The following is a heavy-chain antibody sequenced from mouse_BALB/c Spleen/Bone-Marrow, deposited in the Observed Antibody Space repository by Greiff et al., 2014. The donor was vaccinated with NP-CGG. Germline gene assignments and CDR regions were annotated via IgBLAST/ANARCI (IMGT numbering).Heavy chain of an antibody. D-gene: IGHD2-14*01. Sequence: VQLQQSGPGLVKPSQSLPLTCSVTGYSITSGYYWNWIRQFPGNKLEWMGYISYDGSNNYNPSLKNRISITRDTSKNQFFLKLNSVTTEDTATYYCAGYDEAWFAYWGQGTLVTVSA. CDR3: AGYDEAWFAY. J-gene: IGHJ3*01. CDR1: GYSITSGYY. CDR2: ISYDGSN. V-gene: IGHV3-6*02.